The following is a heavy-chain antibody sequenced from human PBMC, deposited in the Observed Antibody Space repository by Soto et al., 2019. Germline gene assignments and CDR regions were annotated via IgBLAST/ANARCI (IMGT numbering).Heavy chain of an antibody. CDR1: GASITQYY. CDR3: ARGPACGGDCYVGVGPGGICFDP. D-gene: IGHD2-21*02. J-gene: IGHJ5*02. CDR2: VSSTGST. V-gene: IGHV4-4*08. Sequence: PSETLSLTCTVSGASITQYYWNWIRQSPGKGLEWIVSVSSTGSTVYNPSLTSRVTVSLDTSKNQFSLKLSSVTAADTAVYYCARGPACGGDCYVGVGPGGICFDPWGQRTLVIVSS.